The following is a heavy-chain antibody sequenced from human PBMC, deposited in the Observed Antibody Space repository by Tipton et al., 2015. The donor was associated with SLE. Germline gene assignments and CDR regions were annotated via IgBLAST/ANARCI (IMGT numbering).Heavy chain of an antibody. V-gene: IGHV1-2*02. CDR1: GYTFTGYY. D-gene: IGHD2-2*01. CDR3: ARDAVVVPAADAFDI. CDR2: INPNSGGT. Sequence: QVQLVQSGAEVKKPGASVKVSCKASGYTFTGYYMHWVRQAPGQGLEWMGWINPNSGGTNYAQKFQGRVTMTRDTSISTAYMELSRLRSDDTAVFYCARDAVVVPAADAFDIWGQGTMVTVSS. J-gene: IGHJ3*02.